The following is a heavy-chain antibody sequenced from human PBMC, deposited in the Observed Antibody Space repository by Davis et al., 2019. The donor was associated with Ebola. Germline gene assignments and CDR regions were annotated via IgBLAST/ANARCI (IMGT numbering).Heavy chain of an antibody. CDR1: GYTFTGYY. Sequence: ASVKVSCKASGYTFTGYYMHWVRQAPGQGLEWMGWINPNSGGTNYAQKFQGRVTMTRDTSISTAYMELSRLRSDDTAVYYCAREQWLVTYYYYYYGMDVWGQGTTVTVSS. J-gene: IGHJ6*02. CDR3: AREQWLVTYYYYYYGMDV. V-gene: IGHV1-2*02. CDR2: INPNSGGT. D-gene: IGHD6-19*01.